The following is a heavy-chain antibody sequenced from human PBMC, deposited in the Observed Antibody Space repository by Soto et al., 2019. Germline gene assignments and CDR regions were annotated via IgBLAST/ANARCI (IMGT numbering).Heavy chain of an antibody. CDR2: IIPIFGTA. V-gene: IGHV1-69*01. J-gene: IGHJ4*02. D-gene: IGHD6-13*01. Sequence: QVPLVQSGAEVKKPGSSMKVSCKASGGTFSSYAISWVRQAPGQGLEWMGGIIPIFGTANYAQKFQGRVTITADESTSTAYMELSSLRSEDTAVYYCARDLIAAAGTFRALGLLVYWGQGTLVTVSS. CDR3: ARDLIAAAGTFRALGLLVY. CDR1: GGTFSSYA.